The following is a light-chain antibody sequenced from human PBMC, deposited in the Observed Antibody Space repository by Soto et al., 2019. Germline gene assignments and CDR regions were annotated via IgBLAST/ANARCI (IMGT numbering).Light chain of an antibody. Sequence: EIVMSQSPATLSVSPGESATLSCRASQSVSSNLAWHQQKPGQAPRILMYDASTRATGISARFSGSGSGTEFTLTISSVQSEDFAVYYCQQYHNWPITFGQGTRLEIK. V-gene: IGKV3-15*01. CDR2: DAS. CDR3: QQYHNWPIT. J-gene: IGKJ5*01. CDR1: QSVSSN.